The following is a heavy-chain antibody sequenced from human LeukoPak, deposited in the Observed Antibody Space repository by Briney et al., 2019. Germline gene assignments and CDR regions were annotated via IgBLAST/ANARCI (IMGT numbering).Heavy chain of an antibody. CDR2: IYPADSDT. D-gene: IGHD2/OR15-2a*01. CDR3: ARLYGRVFDY. J-gene: IGHJ4*02. V-gene: IGHV5-51*01. Sequence: GESLKISCKGSGYTFTSYWIGWVRQMPGKALEWMAIIYPADSDTRYSPSFQGQVTISADKSISTAYLQWSSLKASDPAMYFCARLYGRVFDYSGQGSLVTVSS. CDR1: GYTFTSYW.